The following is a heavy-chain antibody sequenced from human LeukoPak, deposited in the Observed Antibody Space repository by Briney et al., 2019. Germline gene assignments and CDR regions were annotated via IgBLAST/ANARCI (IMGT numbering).Heavy chain of an antibody. J-gene: IGHJ4*02. CDR1: GGSVSTDTSY. D-gene: IGHD1-7*01. Sequence: PSETLSLTCTVSGGSVSTDTSYWRRIRQPPGKVLEWIAHIHHSGSANYNPSLKSRVTISIVPSKNPLSLQPSSVTDADPAVYYCTVGLGGDNWKYSPDFWGQGTLAAVSS. CDR3: TVGLGGDNWKYSPDF. V-gene: IGHV4-61*01. CDR2: IHHSGSA.